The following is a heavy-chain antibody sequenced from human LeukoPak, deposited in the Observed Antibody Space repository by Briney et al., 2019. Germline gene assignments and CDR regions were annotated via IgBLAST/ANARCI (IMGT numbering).Heavy chain of an antibody. D-gene: IGHD3-22*01. CDR1: GYTFTSYD. Sequence: ASVKVSCKASGYTFTSYDINWVRQATGQGLEWMGWMNPNSGNTGYAQKFQGRVTMTRNTSISTAYMELSSLRSEDTAVYYCARDAIYYYDSSGASDAFDIWGQGTMVTVSS. J-gene: IGHJ3*02. V-gene: IGHV1-8*01. CDR2: MNPNSGNT. CDR3: ARDAIYYYDSSGASDAFDI.